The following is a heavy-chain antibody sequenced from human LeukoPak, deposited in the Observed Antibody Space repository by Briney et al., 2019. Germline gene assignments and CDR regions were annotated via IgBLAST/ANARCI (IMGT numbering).Heavy chain of an antibody. V-gene: IGHV4-30-4*02. CDR1: GGSISSGDYY. CDR3: ASRPPGQKWIPYFDY. Sequence: PSETLSLTCTVSGGSISSGDYYWSWIRQPPGKGLEWIGYIYYSGSTYYNPSLKSRVTISVDTSKNQFSLKLSSVTAADTAVYYCASRPPGQKWIPYFDYWGQGTLVTVSS. J-gene: IGHJ4*02. CDR2: IYYSGST. D-gene: IGHD5-18*01.